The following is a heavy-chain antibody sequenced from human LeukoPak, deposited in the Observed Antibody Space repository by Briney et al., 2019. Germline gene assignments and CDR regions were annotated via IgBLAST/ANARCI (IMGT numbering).Heavy chain of an antibody. CDR1: GYIFTTYY. V-gene: IGHV1-46*01. CDR3: ARDKYYYGSGSYSCYYMDV. J-gene: IGHJ6*03. Sequence: ASVKVSCKASGYIFTTYYMHWVRQAPGQGLEWMGMINPSGDHTMYAQKFQGRVTMTRDMSTSTVYMELSSLRSEEAAVYYCARDKYYYGSGSYSCYYMDVWGKGTRVTVSS. D-gene: IGHD3-10*01. CDR2: INPSGDHT.